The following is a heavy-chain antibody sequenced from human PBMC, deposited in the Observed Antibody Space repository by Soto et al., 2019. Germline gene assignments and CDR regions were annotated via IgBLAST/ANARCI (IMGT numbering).Heavy chain of an antibody. J-gene: IGHJ4*02. Sequence: PGGSLRLSCAASGFTFSSYGMHWVRQAPGKGLEWVAVISYDGSNKYYADSVKGRFTISRDNSKNTLYLQMNSLRAEDTAVYYCALGGDYDNVFDYWGQGTLVTVAS. V-gene: IGHV3-30*03. CDR1: GFTFSSYG. CDR2: ISYDGSNK. D-gene: IGHD4-17*01. CDR3: ALGGDYDNVFDY.